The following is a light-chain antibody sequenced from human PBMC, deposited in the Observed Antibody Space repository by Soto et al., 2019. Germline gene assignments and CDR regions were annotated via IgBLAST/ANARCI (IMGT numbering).Light chain of an antibody. CDR3: QSYDTSRFGLM. V-gene: IGLV1-40*01. Sequence: QSVLTQPPSVTGAPGKRVTFPSTGTNSTIGTGYGVHWYQQFPGTPPRPLTYGDNNRPSGVPDRFSGSKSGTSASLAITGLQAEDEAEYYCQSYDTSRFGLMFGGGTKVTVL. J-gene: IGLJ3*02. CDR2: GDN. CDR1: NSTIGTGYG.